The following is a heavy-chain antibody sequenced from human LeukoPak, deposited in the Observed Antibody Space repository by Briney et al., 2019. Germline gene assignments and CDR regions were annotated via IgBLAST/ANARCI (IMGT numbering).Heavy chain of an antibody. CDR1: GFTFSGSA. V-gene: IGHV3-73*01. CDR3: TGNYYGSGSYADFDY. D-gene: IGHD3-10*01. J-gene: IGHJ4*02. CDR2: IRSTANGYAT. Sequence: PGGPLRLSCAASGFTFSGSALHWVRQASGKGLEWVGRIRSTANGYATAYAASVKGRFTISRDDSKNTAYLQMDSLKTEDTAVYYCTGNYYGSGSYADFDYWGQGTLVTVSS.